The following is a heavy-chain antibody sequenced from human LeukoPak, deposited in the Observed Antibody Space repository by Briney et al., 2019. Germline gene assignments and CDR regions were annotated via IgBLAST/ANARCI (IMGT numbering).Heavy chain of an antibody. Sequence: GSLRLSCAASGFTFSSYAMSWVRQPPGKGLEWIGEINHSGSTNYNPSLKSRVTISVDTSKNQFSLKLSSVTAADTAVYYCARAPGAGRKLTVRAWSTRRGFFDYWGQGTLVTVSS. CDR1: GFTFSSYA. J-gene: IGHJ4*02. D-gene: IGHD3-10*01. CDR3: ARAPGAGRKLTVRAWSTRRGFFDY. V-gene: IGHV4-34*01. CDR2: INHSGST.